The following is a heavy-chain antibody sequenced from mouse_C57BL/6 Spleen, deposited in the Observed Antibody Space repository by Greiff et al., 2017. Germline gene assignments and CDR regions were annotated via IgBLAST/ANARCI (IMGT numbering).Heavy chain of an antibody. CDR3: ARREVYDYDGSWFAY. J-gene: IGHJ3*01. Sequence: VQLQQSGPELVKPGASVKISCKASGYTFTDYYMNWVKQSHGKSLEWIGDINPNNGGTSYNQTFKGKATLTVDKSSSTAYMELRSLTSEDSAVYYCARREVYDYDGSWFAYWGQGTLVTVSA. V-gene: IGHV1-26*01. CDR2: INPNNGGT. CDR1: GYTFTDYY. D-gene: IGHD2-4*01.